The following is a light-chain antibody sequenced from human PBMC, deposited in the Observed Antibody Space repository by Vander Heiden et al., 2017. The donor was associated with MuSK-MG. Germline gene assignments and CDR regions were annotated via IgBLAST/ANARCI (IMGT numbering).Light chain of an antibody. J-gene: IGLJ1*01. CDR1: SSNIGADYD. V-gene: IGLV1-40*01. CDR3: QSYDTRLSGYL. Sequence: QSVLTQPPAATWAPGQRVTISCTGSSSNIGADYDVHWYQQLPGTAPKLLIYNNNIRPSGVPARFSGSRSGTSASLAITGLQAEDEADYYCQSYDTRLSGYLFGSGTKVTVL. CDR2: NNN.